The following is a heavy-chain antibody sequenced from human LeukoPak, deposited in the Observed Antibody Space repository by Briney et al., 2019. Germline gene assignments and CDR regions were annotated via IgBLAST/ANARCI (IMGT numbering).Heavy chain of an antibody. D-gene: IGHD6-13*01. Sequence: GGSLRLSCAASGFTFSSYNMNWVRQAPGKGLEWVSSISSSSSYIYYADSVKGRFTISRDNAKNSLYLQMNSLRAEDTAVYYCAREIAAAGTMVSAFDIWGQGTMVTVSS. CDR3: AREIAAAGTMVSAFDI. J-gene: IGHJ3*02. CDR1: GFTFSSYN. CDR2: ISSSSSYI. V-gene: IGHV3-21*01.